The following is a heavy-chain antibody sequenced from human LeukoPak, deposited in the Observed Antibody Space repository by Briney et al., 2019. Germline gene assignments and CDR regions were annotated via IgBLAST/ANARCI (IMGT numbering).Heavy chain of an antibody. CDR2: IIPIFGTA. Sequence: EASVKVSCKASGGTFSSYAISWVRQAPGQGLEWMGGIIPIFGTANYAQKFQGRVTITADESTSTAYMELSSLRSEDTAVYYCARDSNGNSYGNFDYWGQGTLVTVSS. CDR1: GGTFSSYA. D-gene: IGHD5-18*01. V-gene: IGHV1-69*13. CDR3: ARDSNGNSYGNFDY. J-gene: IGHJ4*02.